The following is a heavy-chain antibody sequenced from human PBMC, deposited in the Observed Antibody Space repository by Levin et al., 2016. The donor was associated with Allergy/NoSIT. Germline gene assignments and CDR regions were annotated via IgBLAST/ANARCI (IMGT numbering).Heavy chain of an antibody. D-gene: IGHD3-9*01. CDR2: IYYSGST. J-gene: IGHJ6*03. Sequence: WIRQPPGKGLEWIGSIYYSGSTYYNPSLKSRVTVSVDSAKNQFSLKLSSVTAADTAVYYCASILRYVDWLSPRTAYYYYMDVWGKGTTVTVSS. V-gene: IGHV4-39*01. CDR3: ASILRYVDWLSPRTAYYYYMDV.